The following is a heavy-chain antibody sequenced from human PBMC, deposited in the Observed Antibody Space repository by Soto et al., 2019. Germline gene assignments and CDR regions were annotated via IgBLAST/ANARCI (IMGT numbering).Heavy chain of an antibody. CDR2: IQNDGSKR. Sequence: QVQLVESGGGVVQPGWSLRLSCAASGFTFSSYGMHWVRQAPGEGLEWVAAIQNDGSKRYYADSVKGRFTISRDSSKNTLNLQMNSLRVEDTALYYCARDFCSRRTCLDCWGQGTLVTVSS. CDR3: ARDFCSRRTCLDC. V-gene: IGHV3-33*01. J-gene: IGHJ4*02. CDR1: GFTFSSYG. D-gene: IGHD2-2*01.